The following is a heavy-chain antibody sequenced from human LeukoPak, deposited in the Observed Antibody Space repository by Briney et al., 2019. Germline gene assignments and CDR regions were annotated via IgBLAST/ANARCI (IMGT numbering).Heavy chain of an antibody. CDR1: GYSISSGYY. CDR3: ARLERVGVAAAGNIY. CDR2: IYHSGST. V-gene: IGHV4-38-2*01. D-gene: IGHD6-13*01. J-gene: IGHJ4*02. Sequence: PSETLSLTCAVSGYSISSGYYWGWIRQPPGKGLEWIGSIYHSGSTYYNPSLKSRVTISVDTSKNQFSLKLSSVTAADTAVYYCARLERVGVAAAGNIYWGQGTLVTVSS.